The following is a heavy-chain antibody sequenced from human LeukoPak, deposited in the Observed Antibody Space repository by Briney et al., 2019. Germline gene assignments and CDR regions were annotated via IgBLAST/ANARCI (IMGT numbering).Heavy chain of an antibody. CDR3: ARGTYRELL. CDR2: IKVDGSDK. V-gene: IGHV3-7*03. D-gene: IGHD3-10*01. Sequence: PGGSLRLSCVASGFTFSSYWMSWVRQAPGKGLEWVAKIKVDGSDKYYADSVRGRFTISRDNAKNSLYLQIDSLRAEDTAMYYCARGTYRELLWGQGTLVTVSS. CDR1: GFTFSSYW. J-gene: IGHJ4*02.